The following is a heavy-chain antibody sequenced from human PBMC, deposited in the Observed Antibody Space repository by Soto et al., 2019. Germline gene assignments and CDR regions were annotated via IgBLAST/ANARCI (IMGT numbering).Heavy chain of an antibody. CDR2: IKSKTDGGTT. CDR3: TTSKRGAARRDYYCYGMDV. D-gene: IGHD6-6*01. V-gene: IGHV3-15*07. Sequence: GGSLRLSCAASGFTFSNAWMNWVRQAPGKGLEWVGRIKSKTDGGTTDYAAPVKGRFTISRDDSKNTLYLQMNSLKTEDTAVYYCTTSKRGAARRDYYCYGMDVWGQGTTVTVSS. J-gene: IGHJ6*02. CDR1: GFTFSNAW.